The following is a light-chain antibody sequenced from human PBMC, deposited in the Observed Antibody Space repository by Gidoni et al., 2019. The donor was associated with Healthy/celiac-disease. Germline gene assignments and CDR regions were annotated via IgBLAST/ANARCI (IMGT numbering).Light chain of an antibody. CDR3: SSYTSSSTLGVV. CDR2: EVS. CDR1: SSDVGGYNY. V-gene: IGLV2-14*01. J-gene: IGLJ2*01. Sequence: CTGTSSDVGGYNYVSWYQQHPGKAPKLMIYEVSNRPSGVSNRFSGSKSGNTASLTISGLQAEDEADYYCSSYTSSSTLGVVFGGGTKLTV.